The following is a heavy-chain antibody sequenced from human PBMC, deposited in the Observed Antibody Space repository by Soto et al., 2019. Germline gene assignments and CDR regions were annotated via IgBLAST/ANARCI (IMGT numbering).Heavy chain of an antibody. CDR1: GFTFSSYA. D-gene: IGHD2-2*01. J-gene: IGHJ3*02. CDR2: ISGSGGST. V-gene: IGHV3-23*01. Sequence: GGSLRLSCAASGFTFSSYAMSWVRQAPGKGLEWVSAISGSGGSTYYADSVKGRFTISRDNSKNTLYLQMNSLRAEDTAVYYCAGMEDIVVVPAAMGAFDIWGQGTMVTVSS. CDR3: AGMEDIVVVPAAMGAFDI.